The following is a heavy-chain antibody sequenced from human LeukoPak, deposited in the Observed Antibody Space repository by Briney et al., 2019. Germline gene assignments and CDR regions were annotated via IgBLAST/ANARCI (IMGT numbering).Heavy chain of an antibody. J-gene: IGHJ5*02. D-gene: IGHD6-19*01. CDR1: GFTFTSYA. CDR2: INAGNGNT. CDR3: ARDGDEYSSGPTGNWFDP. Sequence: ASVKVSCKASGFTFTSYAMHWVRQAPGQRLDWMGWINAGNGNTRYSQKFQGRVTMTRDTSTSTVYMELSSLRSEDTAVYYCARDGDEYSSGPTGNWFDPWGQGTLVTVSS. V-gene: IGHV1-3*01.